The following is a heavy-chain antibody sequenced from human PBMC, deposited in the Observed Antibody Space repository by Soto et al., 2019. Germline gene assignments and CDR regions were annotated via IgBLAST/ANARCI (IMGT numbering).Heavy chain of an antibody. CDR1: GYTFTSYN. D-gene: IGHD3-9*01. V-gene: IGHV1-8*01. J-gene: IGHJ3*02. CDR3: ARVPINFEGAFDI. CDR2: MNPNSGNT. Sequence: GASVKVSCKASGYTFTSYNINWVRPATGQGLEWMGWMNPNSGNTGYAEKFQGRVTMTRNSSISTAYMELSGLRSEDTAVYYCARVPINFEGAFDIWGQGTMVTGSS.